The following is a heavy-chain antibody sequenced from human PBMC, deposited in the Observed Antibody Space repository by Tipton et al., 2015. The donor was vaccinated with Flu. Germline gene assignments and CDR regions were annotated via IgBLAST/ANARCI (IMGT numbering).Heavy chain of an antibody. D-gene: IGHD3-10*01. CDR2: IYYSGST. V-gene: IGHV4-39*07. J-gene: IGHJ2*01. CDR3: ARGDYYGYWYFDL. CDR1: GGSISSSSYY. Sequence: TLSLTCTVSGGSISSSSYYWGWIRQPPGKGQEWIGSIYYSGSTYYNPSLKSRVTISVDTSKNQFSLKLSSVTSADTAVYYCARGDYYGYWYFDLWGRGTLVTVSS.